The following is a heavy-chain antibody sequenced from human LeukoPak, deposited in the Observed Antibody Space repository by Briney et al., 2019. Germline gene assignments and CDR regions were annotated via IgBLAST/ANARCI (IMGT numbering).Heavy chain of an antibody. Sequence: GGSLRLSCAASGFTFSSYGMHWVRQAPGKGLEWVAFIRYDGSNKNYADSVKGRFTISRDNSKNTLYLQMNCLRTEDTAVDYCAKDLLMWHNDFGNSFDYWGQGPLVTVSS. CDR2: IRYDGSNK. CDR3: AKDLLMWHNDFGNSFDY. V-gene: IGHV3-30*02. J-gene: IGHJ4*02. D-gene: IGHD4-17*01. CDR1: GFTFSSYG.